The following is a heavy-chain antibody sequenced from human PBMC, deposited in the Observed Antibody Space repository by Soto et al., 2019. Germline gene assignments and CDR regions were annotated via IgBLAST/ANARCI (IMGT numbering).Heavy chain of an antibody. CDR2: IYGDDDK. Sequence: QITLKESGPTLVKPTQTLTLTCTFSGFSLTPSAEAVGWVRQPSGKALEWLALIYGDDDKRYNPSLKSRLTIIKDTSKNQVVLTLTNVNPLDTGTYYCPHRPYGSSWLDPWGQGTLVTVSS. J-gene: IGHJ5*02. CDR3: PHRPYGSSWLDP. V-gene: IGHV2-5*02. D-gene: IGHD6-13*01. CDR1: GFSLTPSAEA.